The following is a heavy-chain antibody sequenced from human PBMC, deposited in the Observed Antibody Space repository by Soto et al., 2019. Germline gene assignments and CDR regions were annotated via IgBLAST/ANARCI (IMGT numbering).Heavy chain of an antibody. CDR1: GGSFSGYY. CDR2: INHSGST. D-gene: IGHD3-10*01. V-gene: IGHV4-34*01. Sequence: SETLSLTCAVYGGSFSGYYWSWIRQPPGKGLEWIGEINHSGSTNYNPSLKSRVTISVDTSKNQFSLKLSSVTAADTAVYYCARLVSRARGVISYYGMDVWGQGTTVTVSS. CDR3: ARLVSRARGVISYYGMDV. J-gene: IGHJ6*02.